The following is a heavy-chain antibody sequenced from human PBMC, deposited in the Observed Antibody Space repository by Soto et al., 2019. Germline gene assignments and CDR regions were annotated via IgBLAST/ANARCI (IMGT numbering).Heavy chain of an antibody. V-gene: IGHV2-5*02. CDR2: IYWDDDK. CDR1: GFSLSTSGVG. CDR3: ATRGMIVPNTRAFDI. Sequence: QITLKESGPTLVKPTQTLTLTCTFSGFSLSTSGVGVGWIRQPPGKALEWLALIYWDDDKRYSPSLKSRLTIPKDPSKNPVVLNITNMDPVDTATYYFATRGMIVPNTRAFDIWGQGTMVPGSS. D-gene: IGHD3-22*01. J-gene: IGHJ3*02.